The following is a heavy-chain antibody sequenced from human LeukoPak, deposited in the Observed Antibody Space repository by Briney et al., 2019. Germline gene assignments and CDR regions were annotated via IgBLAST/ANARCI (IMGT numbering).Heavy chain of an antibody. V-gene: IGHV3-7*01. Sequence: GGSLRLSCAASGFSFSAYWMRWVRQAPGRGVEGVAKIKPAGTETYYVDTVKGRFTISRDNAKNLLYLQMNSLRAEDTAVHYCARFGYVAAVDLWGQGTLVTVSS. CDR2: IKPAGTET. J-gene: IGHJ4*02. D-gene: IGHD2-15*01. CDR1: GFSFSAYW. CDR3: ARFGYVAAVDL.